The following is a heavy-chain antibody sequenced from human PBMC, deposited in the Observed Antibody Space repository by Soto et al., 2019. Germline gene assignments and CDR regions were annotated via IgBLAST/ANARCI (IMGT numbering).Heavy chain of an antibody. Sequence: GGSLRLSCAASGFTFSSYGMHWVRQAPGKGLEWVAVIWYDGSNKYYADSVKGRFTISRDNSKNTLYLQMNSLRAEDTAVYYCARGPERALGELSLSAFDIWGQGTMVTVSS. V-gene: IGHV3-33*01. J-gene: IGHJ3*02. CDR3: ARGPERALGELSLSAFDI. CDR1: GFTFSSYG. CDR2: IWYDGSNK. D-gene: IGHD3-16*02.